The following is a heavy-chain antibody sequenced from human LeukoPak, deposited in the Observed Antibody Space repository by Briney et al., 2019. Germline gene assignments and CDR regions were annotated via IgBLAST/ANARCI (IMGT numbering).Heavy chain of an antibody. J-gene: IGHJ5*02. CDR3: ARAVYCSGGSCYWRGSWFDP. D-gene: IGHD2-15*01. Sequence: ASVKVSCKASGYTFTSYGISWVRQAPGQGLEWMGWISAYNGNTNYAQKLQGRVTMTTDTSTSTAYMELRSLRSDDTAVYYCARAVYCSGGSCYWRGSWFDPWGQGTLVTVSS. V-gene: IGHV1-18*01. CDR1: GYTFTSYG. CDR2: ISAYNGNT.